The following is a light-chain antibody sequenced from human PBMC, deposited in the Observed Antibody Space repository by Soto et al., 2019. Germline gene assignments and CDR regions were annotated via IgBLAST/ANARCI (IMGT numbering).Light chain of an antibody. V-gene: IGKV3-15*01. Sequence: EIVKKQSPAALSVSPGERATLSCRASQSVSTKSAWYQQKPGQAPRILIYDASTRATGIPDRFSGSGSGTEFTLTISSLQSEDFAVHYCQQYNNLPRITFGQGTRLDI. CDR2: DAS. CDR3: QQYNNLPRIT. CDR1: QSVSTK. J-gene: IGKJ5*01.